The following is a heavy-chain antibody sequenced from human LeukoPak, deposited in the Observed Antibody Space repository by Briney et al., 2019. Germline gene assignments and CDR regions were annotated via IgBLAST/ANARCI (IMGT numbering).Heavy chain of an antibody. J-gene: IGHJ4*02. CDR1: GFTFSGYA. D-gene: IGHD2-21*01. CDR3: AKVKGYYRNYFDY. Sequence: QSGGSLRLSCAASGFTFSGYAMSWVRQAPGKGLEWVSAISGSGGSTYYADSVKGRFTISRDNSKNTLYLQMNSLRAEDTAVYYCAKVKGYYRNYFDYWGQGTLVTVSS. V-gene: IGHV3-23*01. CDR2: ISGSGGST.